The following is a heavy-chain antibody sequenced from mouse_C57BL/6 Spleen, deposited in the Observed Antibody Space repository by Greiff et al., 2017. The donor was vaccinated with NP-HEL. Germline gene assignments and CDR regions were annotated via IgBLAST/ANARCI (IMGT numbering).Heavy chain of an antibody. J-gene: IGHJ2*01. CDR2: IYPSDSET. CDR1: GYTFTSYW. Sequence: QVQLQQPGAELVRPGSSVKLSCKASGYTFTSYWMDWVKQWPGQGLEWIGNIYPSDSETHYNQKFKDKATLTVDKSSSTAYMQLSSLTSEDSAVYYCARSEATVALDYWGQGTTLTVSS. D-gene: IGHD1-1*01. V-gene: IGHV1-61*01. CDR3: ARSEATVALDY.